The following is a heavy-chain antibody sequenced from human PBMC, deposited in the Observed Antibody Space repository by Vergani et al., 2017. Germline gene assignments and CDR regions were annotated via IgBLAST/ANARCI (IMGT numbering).Heavy chain of an antibody. CDR2: INPSGGST. CDR1: GYTFTSYY. V-gene: IGHV1-46*01. Sequence: QVQLVQSGAEVKKPGASVKVSCKASGYTFTSYYMHWVRQAPGQGLEWMGIINPSGGSTSYAQKFQGRVTMTRDTSISTAYMELSRLRSDDTAVYYCARNRRYCSSTSCYPASWFDPWGQGTLVTVSS. CDR3: ARNRRYCSSTSCYPASWFDP. D-gene: IGHD2-2*01. J-gene: IGHJ5*02.